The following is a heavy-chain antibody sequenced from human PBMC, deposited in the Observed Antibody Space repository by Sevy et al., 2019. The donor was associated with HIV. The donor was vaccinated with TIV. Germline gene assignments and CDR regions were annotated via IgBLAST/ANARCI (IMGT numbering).Heavy chain of an antibody. D-gene: IGHD3-10*01. CDR1: GYTFTSYW. Sequence: GESLKISCKGSGYTFTSYWIGWVRQMPGKGLEWMGIIYPGDSDIRYSPSFQGQVTISADKSINTAFLQWSSLKASDTAIYYCTRCRGDSYNEFDYRGQGTLVTVSS. J-gene: IGHJ4*02. V-gene: IGHV5-51*01. CDR2: IYPGDSDI. CDR3: TRCRGDSYNEFDY.